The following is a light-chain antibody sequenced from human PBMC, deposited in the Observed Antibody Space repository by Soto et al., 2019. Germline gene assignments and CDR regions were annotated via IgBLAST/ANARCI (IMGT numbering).Light chain of an antibody. CDR3: QTWGSGTVV. CDR1: SGHSSYA. V-gene: IGLV4-69*01. J-gene: IGLJ2*01. CDR2: LNSDGSH. Sequence: QSVLTQSPSASDSLGASVKLTCTLSSGHSSYAIAWHQQQPEKGPRYLMKLNSDGSHSKGDGIPDRFSGSSSGAERYLTISSLQYEDEADYYCQTWGSGTVVFGGGTKLTVL.